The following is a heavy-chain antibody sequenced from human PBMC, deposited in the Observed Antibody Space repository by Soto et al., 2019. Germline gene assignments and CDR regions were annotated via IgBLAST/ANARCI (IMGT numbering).Heavy chain of an antibody. CDR1: GYSTSSGDY. D-gene: IGHD1-1*01. CDR2: IDHSGGT. Sequence: SETLSLTCAVSGYSTSSGDYWGWIRQPPGKGLEWMGGIDHSGGTYYNPSLKSRVTVSVDASKEQLSLKLSSVTAADNAVDYCARDLGSDDSPLKDRLYYFYGMDVWGQGTTVTVSS. CDR3: ARDLGSDDSPLKDRLYYFYGMDV. J-gene: IGHJ6*02. V-gene: IGHV4-38-2*02.